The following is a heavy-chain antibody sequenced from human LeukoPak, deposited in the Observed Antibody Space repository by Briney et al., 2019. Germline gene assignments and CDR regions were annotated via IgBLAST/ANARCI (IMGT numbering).Heavy chain of an antibody. J-gene: IGHJ4*02. CDR3: ARANFLYCSSSTCLFDY. Sequence: ASVKVSCKASGYTFTDYYMHWVRQAPGQGFEWMGWINPNDGDTNYAQKFRGRVTMTRDTSISTAHMEVSRLRSDDTAVYYCARANFLYCSSSTCLFDYWGQGTLVTVSS. CDR1: GYTFTDYY. D-gene: IGHD2-2*01. CDR2: INPNDGDT. V-gene: IGHV1-2*02.